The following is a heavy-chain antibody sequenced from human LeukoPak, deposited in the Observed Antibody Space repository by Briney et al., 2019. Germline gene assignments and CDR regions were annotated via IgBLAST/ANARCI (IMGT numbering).Heavy chain of an antibody. CDR1: GFTYSSYN. J-gene: IGHJ6*03. CDR2: ISYDGSNK. D-gene: IGHD3-3*01. CDR3: AKDGVLRFLEWLGSLPYYYYYMDV. V-gene: IGHV3-30*18. Sequence: GGSLRLSCAASGFTYSSYNMNWVRQAPGKGLEWESVISYDGSNKYYGDSVKGRFTIYRDNTKNTLYLQMNSLRAKDTAVYYCAKDGVLRFLEWLGSLPYYYYYMDVWGKGTTVTVSS.